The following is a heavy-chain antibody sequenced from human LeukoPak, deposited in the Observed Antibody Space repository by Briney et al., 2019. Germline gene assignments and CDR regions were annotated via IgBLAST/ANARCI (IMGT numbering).Heavy chain of an antibody. Sequence: ASVKVSCKASGYTFSGYYMYWVRQAPGQGLEWMGWINPNNDDTNSAPKFQGRVSMTWDTSISTAYMQLNTLTSDDTAVYYCARWLPTNYFDYWGQRTVVTVSS. D-gene: IGHD5-12*01. CDR1: GYTFSGYY. CDR2: INPNNDDT. J-gene: IGHJ4*02. V-gene: IGHV1-2*02. CDR3: ARWLPTNYFDY.